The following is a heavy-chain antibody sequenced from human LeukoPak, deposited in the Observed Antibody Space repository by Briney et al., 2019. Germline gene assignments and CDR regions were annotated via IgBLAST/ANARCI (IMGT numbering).Heavy chain of an antibody. V-gene: IGHV3-7*01. CDR1: GFTFSTYG. CDR3: ARKAYYDFWSGYWSPYYFDY. CDR2: IKQDGSEK. D-gene: IGHD3-3*01. J-gene: IGHJ4*02. Sequence: GGSLRLSCEASGFTFSTYGMHWVRQAPGKGLEWVANIKQDGSEKYYVDSVKGRITISRDNAKNSLYLQMNSLRAEDKAVYYCARKAYYDFWSGYWSPYYFDYWGQGTLVTVSS.